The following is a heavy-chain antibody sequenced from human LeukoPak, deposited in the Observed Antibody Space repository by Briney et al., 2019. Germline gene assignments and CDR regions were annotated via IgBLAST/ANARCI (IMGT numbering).Heavy chain of an antibody. D-gene: IGHD3-10*01. V-gene: IGHV3-48*03. CDR1: GFTFSSYE. J-gene: IGHJ4*02. CDR3: ARLIGSGSLGFDY. Sequence: GWSLRLSCAASGFTFSSYEMSWVRQAPGKGLEWVSYISSSGSTIYYADSVKGRFTISRDNAKKSLYLQMNSLRAEDTAVYYCARLIGSGSLGFDYWGQGTLVTVSS. CDR2: ISSSGSTI.